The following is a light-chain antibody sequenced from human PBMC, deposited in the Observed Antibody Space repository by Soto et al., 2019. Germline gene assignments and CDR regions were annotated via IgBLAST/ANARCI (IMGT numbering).Light chain of an antibody. J-gene: IGKJ4*01. CDR1: QSVSSY. Sequence: EIVLTQSPATLSLSPGERATLSCRASQSVSSYLAWYQQKPGQAPRLLIYDASNRATGIPARFSGSGSGTDFGLTISSLEPEDCAVYYCQQRSNWLTFGGGTKVEIK. V-gene: IGKV3-11*01. CDR3: QQRSNWLT. CDR2: DAS.